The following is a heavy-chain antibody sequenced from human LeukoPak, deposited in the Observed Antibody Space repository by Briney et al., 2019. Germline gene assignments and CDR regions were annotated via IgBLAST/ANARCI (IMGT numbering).Heavy chain of an antibody. Sequence: ASVKVSCKVSGYTLTELSMHWVRQAPGQGLEWMGWMNPKSGNTGYAQKFQGRVTMTRNTSISTAYMELSSLRSEDTAVYYCARMSYYSATNWFDPWGQGTLVTVSS. CDR1: GYTLTELS. V-gene: IGHV1-8*01. J-gene: IGHJ5*02. CDR2: MNPKSGNT. D-gene: IGHD3-10*01. CDR3: ARMSYYSATNWFDP.